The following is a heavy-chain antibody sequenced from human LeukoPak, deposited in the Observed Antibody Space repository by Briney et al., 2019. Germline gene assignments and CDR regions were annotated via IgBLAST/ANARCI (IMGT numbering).Heavy chain of an antibody. CDR1: GYTFTSYA. J-gene: IGHJ4*02. D-gene: IGHD6-19*01. CDR3: ARGYSSGWTFDY. Sequence: ASVKVSCKASGYTFTSYAMHWVRQAPGQRLEWMGWINAGNGNTKYSQKFQGRVTITRDTSASTAYMELSSLRSEDTAAYYCARGYSSGWTFDYWGQGTLVTVSS. CDR2: INAGNGNT. V-gene: IGHV1-3*01.